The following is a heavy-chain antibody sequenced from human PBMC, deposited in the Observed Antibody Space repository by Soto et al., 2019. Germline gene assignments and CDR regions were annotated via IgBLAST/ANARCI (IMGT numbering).Heavy chain of an antibody. D-gene: IGHD1-20*01. CDR3: ARWPQPRYTADPYAVDV. V-gene: IGHV1-69*11. CDR1: GGTFSSSG. Sequence: QVHLVQSGTEVKKPGSSVKVSCKASGGTFSSSGVSWVRQAPGQGLEWMGMIVPSLDTTNYAQKFQARVTITADEVTSTAYMELRSLRSEDTALYYCARWPQPRYTADPYAVDVWGQGTRVIVSS. CDR2: IVPSLDTT. J-gene: IGHJ6*02.